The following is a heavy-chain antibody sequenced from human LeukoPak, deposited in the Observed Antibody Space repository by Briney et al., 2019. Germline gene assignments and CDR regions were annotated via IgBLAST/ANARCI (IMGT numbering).Heavy chain of an antibody. D-gene: IGHD3-10*01. Sequence: GGSLRLSCAASGFTFSSYAMHWVRQAPGKGLEWVAVISYDGSNKYYADSVKGRLTISRDNSKNTLYLQMNSLRAEDTAVYYCARDRGVRGVARYYFNYWGQGTLVTVSS. CDR2: ISYDGSNK. CDR3: ARDRGVRGVARYYFNY. V-gene: IGHV3-30-3*01. CDR1: GFTFSSYA. J-gene: IGHJ4*02.